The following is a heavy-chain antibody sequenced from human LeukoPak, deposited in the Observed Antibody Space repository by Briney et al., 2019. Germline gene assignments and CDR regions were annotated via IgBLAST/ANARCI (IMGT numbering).Heavy chain of an antibody. CDR3: AKDQVGATNYYYYYMDV. D-gene: IGHD1-26*01. J-gene: IGHJ6*03. V-gene: IGHV3-23*01. Sequence: GGSLRLSCAASGFTFSSYAMSWVRQAPGKGLEWVSAISGSGGSTYYADSVKGRFTISRDNSKNTLYLQMNSLRAEDTAVYYCAKDQVGATNYYYYYMDVWGKGTTVTVSS. CDR2: ISGSGGST. CDR1: GFTFSSYA.